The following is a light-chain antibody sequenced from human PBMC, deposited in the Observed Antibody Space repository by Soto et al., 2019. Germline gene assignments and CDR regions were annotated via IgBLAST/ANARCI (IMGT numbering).Light chain of an antibody. CDR2: STS. Sequence: EIVLTQSPGTLSLSPGEGATLSCRASQSVNSNYLAWFQQKPGQAPRLLIYSTSNRATGIPDRFSGSESGTDFTLTISRLEPEDFVVYYCQQYDKSPWSFGQGTKVEIK. CDR3: QQYDKSPWS. V-gene: IGKV3-20*01. CDR1: QSVNSNY. J-gene: IGKJ1*01.